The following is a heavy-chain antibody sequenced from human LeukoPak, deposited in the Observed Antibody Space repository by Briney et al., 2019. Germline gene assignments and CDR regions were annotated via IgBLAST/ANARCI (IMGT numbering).Heavy chain of an antibody. CDR1: GFSFSSYW. CDR2: INSDGTHR. V-gene: IGHV3-74*01. Sequence: GGSLRLSCAGSGFSFSSYWMHWVRQTPDKGLVWVSRINSDGTHRTYADSVKCRFTISRDNANKTLYLQMDSLSAGDTGIYYCARGVDFDYWGQGTQVTVSS. CDR3: ARGVDFDY. J-gene: IGHJ4*02. D-gene: IGHD3-16*01.